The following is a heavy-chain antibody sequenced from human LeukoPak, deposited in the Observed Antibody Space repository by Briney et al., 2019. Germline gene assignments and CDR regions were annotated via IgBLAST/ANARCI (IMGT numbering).Heavy chain of an antibody. J-gene: IGHJ3*02. D-gene: IGHD4-17*01. Sequence: PSETLSLTCTVSGGSISSSNYYWGWIRQPPGKGLEWIGNFYDSGSTYYNPSLKSRVTISVDTSKNQFSLKLSSVTAADTAVYYCARVTHIFHYGGNSRAFDIWGQGTMVTVSS. V-gene: IGHV4-39*07. CDR3: ARVTHIFHYGGNSRAFDI. CDR1: GGSISSSNYY. CDR2: FYDSGST.